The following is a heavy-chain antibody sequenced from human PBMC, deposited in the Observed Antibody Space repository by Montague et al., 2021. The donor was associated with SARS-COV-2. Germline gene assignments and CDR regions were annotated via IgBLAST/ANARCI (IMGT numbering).Heavy chain of an antibody. V-gene: IGHV4-34*01. Sequence: TTKYNPTLKSRATVSVDTSRSQFSLKLNSVTAADTVVYYCARAPTFYDVLTGLDSELDVWGRGTRVIVSS. CDR2: TT. CDR3: ARAPTFYDVLTGLDSELDV. J-gene: IGHJ3*01. D-gene: IGHD3-9*01.